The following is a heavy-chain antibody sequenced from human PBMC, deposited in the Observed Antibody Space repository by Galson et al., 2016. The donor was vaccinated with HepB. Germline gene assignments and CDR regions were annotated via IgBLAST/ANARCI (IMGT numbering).Heavy chain of an antibody. D-gene: IGHD3-16*01. Sequence: SLRLSCAASGFTFNSHSLHRARQAPGKGLEWVAVISHDGTNIYYADSVRGRFTISRDNSKNTLYLYMNSLRVGDTAVYYCGKHGGFDYWGQGALVTVSS. J-gene: IGHJ4*02. CDR1: GFTFNSHS. CDR3: GKHGGFDY. CDR2: ISHDGTNI. V-gene: IGHV3-30-3*02.